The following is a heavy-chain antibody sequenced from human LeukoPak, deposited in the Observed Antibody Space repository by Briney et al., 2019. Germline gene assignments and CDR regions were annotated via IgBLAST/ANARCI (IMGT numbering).Heavy chain of an antibody. Sequence: ASVKVSCKASGYTFTSYDINWVRQAPGQGLGWMGWMNPNSGNTGYAQKFQGRVTMTRNTSISTAYMELSSLRSEDTAVYYCARGRTTVIFGVVIIRAEYFQHWGQGTLVTVSS. CDR3: ARGRTTVIFGVVIIRAEYFQH. CDR2: MNPNSGNT. V-gene: IGHV1-8*01. J-gene: IGHJ1*01. CDR1: GYTFTSYD. D-gene: IGHD3-3*01.